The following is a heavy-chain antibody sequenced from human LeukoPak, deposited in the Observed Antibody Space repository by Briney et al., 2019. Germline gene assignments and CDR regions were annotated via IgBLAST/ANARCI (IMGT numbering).Heavy chain of an antibody. D-gene: IGHD3-16*02. CDR3: ARDQYDYVWGSYRYPGY. CDR2: ISLDGANK. CDR1: GFPFSDYA. J-gene: IGHJ4*02. Sequence: GALLLSCSASGFPFSDYAIDWVRRSPGKGLGGVALISLDGANKFYADSGKGRFTISRENCKNTLYLHINSLSPADTAVYYCARDQYDYVWGSYRYPGYWGQGTLVTVSS. V-gene: IGHV3-30*04.